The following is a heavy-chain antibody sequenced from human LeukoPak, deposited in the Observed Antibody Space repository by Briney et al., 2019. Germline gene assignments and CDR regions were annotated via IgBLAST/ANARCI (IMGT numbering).Heavy chain of an antibody. CDR2: IYYSGST. D-gene: IGHD3-16*01. CDR3: ARGGPKNLDY. J-gene: IGHJ4*02. CDR1: GGYISSYS. Sequence: KPSETLSLTCTVSGGYISSYSWSWIRQPPGKGLEWIGYIYYSGSTNYNPSLKSRVTISVDTSKNQFSLKLSSVTAADTAVYYCARGGPKNLDYWGQGTLVTVSS. V-gene: IGHV4-59*08.